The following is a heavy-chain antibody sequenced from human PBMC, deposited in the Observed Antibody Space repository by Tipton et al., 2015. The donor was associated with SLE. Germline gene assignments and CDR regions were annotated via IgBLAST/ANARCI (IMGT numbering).Heavy chain of an antibody. CDR2: IHYNRDT. J-gene: IGHJ5*02. V-gene: IGHV4-59*02. Sequence: TLSLTCTVSGASVSSHYWNWIRQTPGKGLEWIGYIHYNRDTNYHPSLKSRVTISVDTSKNQLSLKVTSVTATDTAVYYCARDWVVGATLDRFDPWGQGTLVTVSS. CDR1: GASVSSHY. CDR3: ARDWVVGATLDRFDP. D-gene: IGHD1-26*01.